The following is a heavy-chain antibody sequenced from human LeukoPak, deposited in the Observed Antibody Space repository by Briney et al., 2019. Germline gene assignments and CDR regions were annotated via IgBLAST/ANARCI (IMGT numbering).Heavy chain of an antibody. J-gene: IGHJ4*02. Sequence: PGGSLRLSCAASGFTFSDYWMSWMRQAPGKGLEWVANIKYDGDEEYYVDSVKGRFTISRDNAKNSLYLQLNGLRVEDTAVYYCKSGGAAPGSFDNWGQGTLVTVSS. CDR3: KSGGAAPGSFDN. V-gene: IGHV3-7*01. CDR1: GFTFSDYW. D-gene: IGHD6-13*01. CDR2: IKYDGDEE.